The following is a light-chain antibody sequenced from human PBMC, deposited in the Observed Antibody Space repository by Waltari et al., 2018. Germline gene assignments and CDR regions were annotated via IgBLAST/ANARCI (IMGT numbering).Light chain of an antibody. J-gene: IGKJ3*01. Sequence: DVVMTQSPLSLSITPGQPASISCRSSESLVHNNGNTYLSWYHQRPGQRPRLLIYKVSNRDSRVPDRFSGSGAGTDFTLKISRVEAEDVGVYYCGQGTHWPPFTFGPGTKLDIK. CDR1: ESLVHNNGNTY. V-gene: IGKV2-30*02. CDR3: GQGTHWPPFT. CDR2: KVS.